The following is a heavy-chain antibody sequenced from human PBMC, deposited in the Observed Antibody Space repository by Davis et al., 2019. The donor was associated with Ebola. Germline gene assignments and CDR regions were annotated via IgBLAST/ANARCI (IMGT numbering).Heavy chain of an antibody. Sequence: GESLKISCKGSGYIFANYWIAWVRQMPGKGLEWMGIIYSGDSDTRYSPSFQGQVTISVDKSMNTAYLQWSSLKASDTAMYYCARPRDYGDYGSFDYWGQGTLVTVSS. J-gene: IGHJ4*02. CDR1: GYIFANYW. D-gene: IGHD4-17*01. CDR2: IYSGDSDT. CDR3: ARPRDYGDYGSFDY. V-gene: IGHV5-51*01.